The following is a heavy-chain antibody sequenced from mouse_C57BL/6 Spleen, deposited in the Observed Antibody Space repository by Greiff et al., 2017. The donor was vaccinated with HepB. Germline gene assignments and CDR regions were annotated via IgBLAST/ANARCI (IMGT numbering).Heavy chain of an antibody. V-gene: IGHV1-50*01. CDR3: ATSGDGSNYAMDY. Sequence: QVQLQQPGAELVKPGASVKLSCKASGYTFTSYWMQWVKQRPGQGLEWIGEIDPSDSYTNYNQKFKGKATLTVDTSSSTAYMQLSSLTSEDSAVYYCATSGDGSNYAMDYWGQGTSVTVSS. CDR2: IDPSDSYT. J-gene: IGHJ4*01. D-gene: IGHD1-1*01. CDR1: GYTFTSYW.